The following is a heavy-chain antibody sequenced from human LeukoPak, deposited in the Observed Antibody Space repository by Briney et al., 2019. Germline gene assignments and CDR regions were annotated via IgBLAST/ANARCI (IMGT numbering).Heavy chain of an antibody. V-gene: IGHV1-3*01. CDR3: ARDGEYYDSRGSYFDS. CDR2: INAGNGNT. Sequence: GASVKVSCKASGYTFTSYAMHWVRQAPGQRLEWMGWINAGNGNTKYSQKFQGRVTMTRDTSTSTVYMELSSLRSEDTAVYYCARDGEYYDSRGSYFDSWGQGTLVTVSS. D-gene: IGHD3-22*01. CDR1: GYTFTSYA. J-gene: IGHJ4*02.